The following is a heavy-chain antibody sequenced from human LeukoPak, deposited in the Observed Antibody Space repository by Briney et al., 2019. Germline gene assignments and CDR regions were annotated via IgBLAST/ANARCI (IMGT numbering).Heavy chain of an antibody. D-gene: IGHD3-10*01. J-gene: IGHJ6*02. CDR2: ISSNGGST. CDR3: ARGDYGSGSYHYYGMDV. Sequence: PGGSLRLSCAASGFTFSSYAMHWVRQAPGKGLEYVSGISSNGGSTYYGNTVKGRFTISRDNSKNTLYLQMGSLRAEDTAVYYCARGDYGSGSYHYYGMDVWGQGTTVTVSS. CDR1: GFTFSSYA. V-gene: IGHV3-64*01.